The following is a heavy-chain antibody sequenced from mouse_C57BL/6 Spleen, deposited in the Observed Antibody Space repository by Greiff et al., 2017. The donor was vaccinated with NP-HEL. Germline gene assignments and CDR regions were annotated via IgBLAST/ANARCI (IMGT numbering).Heavy chain of an antibody. V-gene: IGHV2-2*01. CDR2: IWSGGST. J-gene: IGHJ2*01. CDR1: GFSLTSYG. Sequence: QVQLKESGPGLVQPSQSLSITCTVSGFSLTSYGVHWVRQSPGQGLEWLGVIWSGGSTDYNAAFISRLSIRKDNSKSQVFFKMNSLQADDTAIYYCAREGRYYYGSLYYFDYWGQGTTLTVSS. D-gene: IGHD1-1*01. CDR3: AREGRYYYGSLYYFDY.